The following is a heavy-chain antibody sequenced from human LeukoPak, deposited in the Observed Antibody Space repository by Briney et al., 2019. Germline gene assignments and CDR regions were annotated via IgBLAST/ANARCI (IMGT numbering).Heavy chain of an antibody. J-gene: IGHJ3*02. Sequence: SETLSLTCAVYGGSFSGYYWSWIRQPPGKGLEWIGEINHSGSTNYNPSLKSRVTTSVDTSKNQFSLKLSSVTAADTAVYYCARTGAYYDSSGYYLPPNAFDIWGQGTMVTVSS. CDR2: INHSGST. CDR3: ARTGAYYDSSGYYLPPNAFDI. CDR1: GGSFSGYY. V-gene: IGHV4-34*09. D-gene: IGHD3-22*01.